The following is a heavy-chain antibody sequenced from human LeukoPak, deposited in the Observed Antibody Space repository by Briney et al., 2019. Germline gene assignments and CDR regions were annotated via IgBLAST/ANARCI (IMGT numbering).Heavy chain of an antibody. J-gene: IGHJ4*02. V-gene: IGHV3-33*01. CDR2: IWYDGSNK. Sequence: PGGSLRLSCAASGFTFSSYGMHWVRQAPGKGLEWVAVIWYDGSNKYYADSVKGRFTISRDNSKNTLYLQVNSLRAEDTAVYYCARDGMATISYVVLWGQGTLVTVSS. D-gene: IGHD5-12*01. CDR1: GFTFSSYG. CDR3: ARDGMATISYVVL.